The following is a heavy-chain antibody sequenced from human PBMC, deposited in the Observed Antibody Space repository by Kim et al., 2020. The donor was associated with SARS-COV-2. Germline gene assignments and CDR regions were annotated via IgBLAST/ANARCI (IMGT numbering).Heavy chain of an antibody. V-gene: IGHV4-34*01. J-gene: IGHJ6*02. CDR3: ARGRGSYYYYYYGMDV. D-gene: IGHD1-26*01. Sequence: SLKSRVTISVDTSKNQFSRKLSSVTAADTAVYYCARGRGSYYYYYYGMDVWGQGTTVTVSS.